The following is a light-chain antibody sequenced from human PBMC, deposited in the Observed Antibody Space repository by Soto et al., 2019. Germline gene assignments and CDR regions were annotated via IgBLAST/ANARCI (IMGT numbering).Light chain of an antibody. CDR1: SSDVGSYNR. CDR2: EVS. V-gene: IGLV2-18*02. J-gene: IGLJ2*01. Sequence: QSVLTQPPSVSGSPGQSVTISCTGTSSDVGSYNRVSWYQQPPGTAPKLMIYEVSNRPSGVPDRFSGSKSGNTASLTISGLQADDEADYYCSSYTASSTRVFGGGTKVTVL. CDR3: SSYTASSTRV.